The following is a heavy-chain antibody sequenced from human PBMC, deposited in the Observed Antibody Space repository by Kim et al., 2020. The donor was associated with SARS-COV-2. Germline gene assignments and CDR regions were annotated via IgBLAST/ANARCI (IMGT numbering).Heavy chain of an antibody. CDR1: EYSFSDSW. Sequence: GESLKISCKGSEYSFSDSWIGWVRQVPGKGLEWMGIIYPGDSDVRYSPSFQGQVTMSADKSIGAAYLQWSSLKASDTAMYYCARLWKDTGLEYYWFDTWGQGTLVTVHS. J-gene: IGHJ5*02. V-gene: IGHV5-51*01. CDR2: IYPGDSDV. CDR3: ARLWKDTGLEYYWFDT. D-gene: IGHD5-18*01.